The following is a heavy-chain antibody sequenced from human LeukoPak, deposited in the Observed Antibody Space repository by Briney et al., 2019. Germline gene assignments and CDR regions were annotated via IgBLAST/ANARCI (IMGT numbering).Heavy chain of an antibody. J-gene: IGHJ4*02. Sequence: PGGSLRLSCAASGFTFDNYALGWVRQAPGKGLVWVSGISGSGNRTYYADSVKGRFTISRDNAKNSLYLQMNSLRAEDTAVYYCARASTVIVVVPDDSYFDYWGQGTLVTVSS. CDR2: ISGSGNRT. CDR1: GFTFDNYA. V-gene: IGHV3-23*01. CDR3: ARASTVIVVVPDDSYFDY. D-gene: IGHD2-15*01.